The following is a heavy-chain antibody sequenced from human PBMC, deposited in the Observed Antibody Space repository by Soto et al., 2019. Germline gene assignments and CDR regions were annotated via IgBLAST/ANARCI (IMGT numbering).Heavy chain of an antibody. CDR2: INSDGSST. D-gene: IGHD3-3*01. V-gene: IGHV3-74*01. Sequence: PGGSLRLSCAASGFTFSSYWMHWVRQAPGKGLVWVSRINSDGSSTSYADSVKGRFTISRDNAKNTLYLQMNSLRAEDTAVYYCARDPLTYYDFWSGYPGVPDYWGQGTLVTVSS. CDR1: GFTFSSYW. CDR3: ARDPLTYYDFWSGYPGVPDY. J-gene: IGHJ4*02.